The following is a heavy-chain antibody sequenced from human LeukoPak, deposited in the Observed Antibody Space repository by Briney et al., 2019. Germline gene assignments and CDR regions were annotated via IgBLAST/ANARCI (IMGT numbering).Heavy chain of an antibody. D-gene: IGHD3-10*01. CDR3: ARDLGGYSNWLDP. CDR2: INPNNGDT. V-gene: IGHV1-2*02. CDR1: GYTFTSYY. J-gene: IGHJ5*02. Sequence: ASVKVSCKASGYTFTSYYMHWVRQAPGHGPEWLGWINPNNGDTDYAQNFQGRVTMTSDTSITTAYMELSSLRSDDTAIYYCARDLGGYSNWLDPWGRGTLVTVSS.